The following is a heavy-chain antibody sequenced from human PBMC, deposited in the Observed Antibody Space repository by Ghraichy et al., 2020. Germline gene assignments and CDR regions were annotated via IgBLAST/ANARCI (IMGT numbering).Heavy chain of an antibody. D-gene: IGHD3-22*01. Sequence: SETLSLTCTVSGGSISSYYWSWIRQPPGKGLEWIGYIYTSGSTNYNPSLKSRVTISVDTSKNQFSLKLSSVTAADTAVYYCARLNYYDSSGLDYWGQGTLVTVSS. V-gene: IGHV4-4*09. CDR3: ARLNYYDSSGLDY. J-gene: IGHJ4*02. CDR2: IYTSGST. CDR1: GGSISSYY.